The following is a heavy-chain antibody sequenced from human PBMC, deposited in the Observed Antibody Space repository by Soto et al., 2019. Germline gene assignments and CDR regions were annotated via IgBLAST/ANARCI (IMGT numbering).Heavy chain of an antibody. CDR3: AREYYGSWSYRVLTRYDR. J-gene: IGHJ6*01. CDR1: GYSFTNKY. V-gene: IGHV1-8*01. D-gene: IGHD3-10*01. Sequence: ASVKVAVKGSGYSFTNKYVSWVRRATGQGLEWRGWMNPGSGDTGYAQKFHGRVTITRDTFASTAYMELSSLRCEDTAVYYCAREYYGSWSYRVLTRYDRRG. CDR2: MNPGSGDT.